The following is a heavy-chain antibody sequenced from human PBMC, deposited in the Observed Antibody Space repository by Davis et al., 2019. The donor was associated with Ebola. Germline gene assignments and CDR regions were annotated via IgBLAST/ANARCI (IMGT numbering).Heavy chain of an antibody. V-gene: IGHV4-4*02. J-gene: IGHJ4*02. CDR1: GGSISSSNW. Sequence: SETLSLTCAVSGGSISSSNWWSWVRQPPGKGLEWIGEIYHSGSTNYNPSLKSRVTISVDKSKNQFSLKLSSVTAADTAVYYCARDSGWLQSNYFDYWGQGTLVTFSS. CDR2: IYHSGST. D-gene: IGHD5-24*01. CDR3: ARDSGWLQSNYFDY.